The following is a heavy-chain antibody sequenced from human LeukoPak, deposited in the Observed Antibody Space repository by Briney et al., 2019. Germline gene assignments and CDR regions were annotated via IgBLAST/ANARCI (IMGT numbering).Heavy chain of an antibody. CDR3: AKDPNIGPNYDFWSGHLGSVGYYFDY. D-gene: IGHD3-3*01. CDR2: IRSKANSYAT. Sequence: GGSLRLSCAASGFTFSGSAMHWVRQASGKGLEWVGRIRSKANSYATAYAASVKGRFTISRDDSKNTAYLQMNSLRAEDTAVYYCAKDPNIGPNYDFWSGHLGSVGYYFDYWGQGTLVTVSS. CDR1: GFTFSGSA. J-gene: IGHJ4*02. V-gene: IGHV3-73*01.